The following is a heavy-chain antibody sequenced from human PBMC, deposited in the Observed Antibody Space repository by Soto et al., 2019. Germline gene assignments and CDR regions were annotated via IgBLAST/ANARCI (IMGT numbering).Heavy chain of an antibody. Sequence: PGGSLRLSCAASGFTFSSYGMHWVRQAPGKGLEWVAVIWYDGSNKYYADSVKGRFTISRDNSKNTLYLQMNSLRAEDTAVYYCARESSTSPFDPWGQGTLVTVSS. V-gene: IGHV3-33*01. CDR2: IWYDGSNK. J-gene: IGHJ5*02. CDR1: GFTFSSYG. CDR3: ARESSTSPFDP. D-gene: IGHD2-2*01.